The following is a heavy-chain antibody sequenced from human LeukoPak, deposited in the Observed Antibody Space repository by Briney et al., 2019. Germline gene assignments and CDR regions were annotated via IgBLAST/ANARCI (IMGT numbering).Heavy chain of an antibody. CDR2: IRSKANSYAT. J-gene: IGHJ3*02. CDR1: GFTFSGSA. CDR3: TRPSSYDIWSGSYPDAFNT. D-gene: IGHD3-3*01. Sequence: PGGSLRLSCAASGFTFSGSAMHWVRQASGKGREWVGRIRSKANSYATAYAASVKGRFTISRDDSKNTAYLQMNSLKTEDTAVYYCTRPSSYDIWSGSYPDAFNTWGQGTMVTVSS. V-gene: IGHV3-73*01.